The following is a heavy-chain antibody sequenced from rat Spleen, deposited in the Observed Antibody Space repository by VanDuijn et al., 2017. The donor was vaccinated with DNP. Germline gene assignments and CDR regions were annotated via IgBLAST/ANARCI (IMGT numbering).Heavy chain of an antibody. CDR1: GFSLTSYN. D-gene: IGHD1-12*03. Sequence: QVQLKESGPGLVQPSQTLSLTCTVAGFSLTSYNVHWVRQPPGKGLEWMGVIWKNGATRYNSALKSRLSFSKATSKSQVFLTMNSPQTEDSAIYFCSREDRMMVVGFLDYWGRGVMVTVSS. J-gene: IGHJ2*01. V-gene: IGHV2-41*01. CDR2: IWKNGAT. CDR3: SREDRMMVVGFLDY.